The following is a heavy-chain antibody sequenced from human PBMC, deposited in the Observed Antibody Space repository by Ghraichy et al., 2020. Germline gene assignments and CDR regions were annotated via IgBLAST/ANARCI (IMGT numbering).Heavy chain of an antibody. V-gene: IGHV3-23*01. D-gene: IGHD3-3*01. CDR2: IRGSGDNT. J-gene: IGHJ4*02. Sequence: GESLNISCTASGFIFSNYAMSWVRQAPGKGLEWVSAIRGSGDNTFYADSVKGRFTISRDNSKNTLYLQMSSLRAEDTAVYYCAKGGRRFLEWLFFDYWGQGTLVTVSS. CDR1: GFIFSNYA. CDR3: AKGGRRFLEWLFFDY.